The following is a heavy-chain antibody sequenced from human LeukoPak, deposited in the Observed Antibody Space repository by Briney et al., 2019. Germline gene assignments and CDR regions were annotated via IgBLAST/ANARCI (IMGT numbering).Heavy chain of an antibody. D-gene: IGHD2-2*01. Sequence: GGSLRLSCAASGFTFSSYSMNWVRQAPGKGLEWVSSISSSSYIYYADSVKGRFTISRDNAKNSLYLQMNSLRAEDTAVYYCARDIVVVPAASGGMDVWGQGTTVTVSS. CDR3: ARDIVVVPAASGGMDV. CDR2: ISSSSYI. CDR1: GFTFSSYS. V-gene: IGHV3-21*01. J-gene: IGHJ6*02.